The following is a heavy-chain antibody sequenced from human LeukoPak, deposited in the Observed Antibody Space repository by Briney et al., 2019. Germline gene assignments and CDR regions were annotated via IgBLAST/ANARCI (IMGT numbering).Heavy chain of an antibody. J-gene: IGHJ4*02. CDR2: ISSSSSYI. D-gene: IGHD6-19*01. Sequence: GGSLRLSCAASGFTFSSYSMNWVRQAPGKGLEWVSSISSSSSYIYHADSVKGRLTISRDNAKNSLYLQMNSLRAEDTAVYYCARAYSSGWYFDYWGQGTLVTVSS. CDR1: GFTFSSYS. V-gene: IGHV3-21*01. CDR3: ARAYSSGWYFDY.